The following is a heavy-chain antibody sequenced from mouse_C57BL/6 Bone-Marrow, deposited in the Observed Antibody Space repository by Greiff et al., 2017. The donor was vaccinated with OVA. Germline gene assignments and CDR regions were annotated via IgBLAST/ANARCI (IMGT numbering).Heavy chain of an antibody. CDR2: IYPGDGDT. CDR1: GYAFSSSW. CDR3: ARGWYYGSSYYDKDY. Sequence: QVQLQQPGPELVKPGASVKISCKASGYAFSSSWMNWVKQRPGQGLEWIGRIYPGDGDTNYNGKFKGKATLTADKSSSTAYMQLSSLTSEDSAVYFGARGWYYGSSYYDKDYWGRG. D-gene: IGHD1-1*01. J-gene: IGHJ4*01. V-gene: IGHV1-82*01.